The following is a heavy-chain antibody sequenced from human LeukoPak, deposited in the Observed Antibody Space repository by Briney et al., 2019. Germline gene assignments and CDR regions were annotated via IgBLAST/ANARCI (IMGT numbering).Heavy chain of an antibody. CDR2: IYYTGPT. CDR3: ASLKRGYSGYDSVSRDY. Sequence: PSETLSLTCTVSGGSLSSSSYYWGWIRQPPGKGLEWIGSIYYTGPTYYNPSLRSRITISVDTSKNQFSLKLRFVTAADTAVYYCASLKRGYSGYDSVSRDYWGQGTLVTVSS. V-gene: IGHV4-39*01. D-gene: IGHD5-12*01. J-gene: IGHJ4*02. CDR1: GGSLSSSSYY.